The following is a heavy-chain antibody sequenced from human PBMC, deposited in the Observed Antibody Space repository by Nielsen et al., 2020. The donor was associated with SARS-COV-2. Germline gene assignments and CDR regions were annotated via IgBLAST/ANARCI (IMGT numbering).Heavy chain of an antibody. D-gene: IGHD5-12*01. Sequence: GESLKISCAASGFTFSDYYMSWIRQAPGKGLEWVSYISSSSSYTNYADSVKGRFTISRDNAKNSLYLQMNSLRAEDTAVYYCARVSRPEEWLPDSYYFDYWGQGTLVTVSS. V-gene: IGHV3-11*05. CDR3: ARVSRPEEWLPDSYYFDY. J-gene: IGHJ4*02. CDR1: GFTFSDYY. CDR2: ISSSSSYT.